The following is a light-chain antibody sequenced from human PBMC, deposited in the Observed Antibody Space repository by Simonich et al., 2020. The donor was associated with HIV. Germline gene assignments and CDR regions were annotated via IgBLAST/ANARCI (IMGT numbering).Light chain of an antibody. V-gene: IGKV3-15*01. CDR1: QSVSSN. CDR2: GAS. Sequence: EIVLTQSPGTLSVSPGERATLSCRASQSVSSNLAWYQQKPGQAPRLLIYGASTRATGIPARCSGSWSGTEFTLTISSMQSEDFAVYYCQQYNNWPPWTFGQGTKVEIK. J-gene: IGKJ1*01. CDR3: QQYNNWPPWT.